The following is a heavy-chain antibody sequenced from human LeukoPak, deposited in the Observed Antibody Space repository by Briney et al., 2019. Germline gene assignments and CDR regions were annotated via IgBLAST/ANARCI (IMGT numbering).Heavy chain of an antibody. CDR2: ISWDGGST. J-gene: IGHJ6*03. D-gene: IGHD2-2*02. V-gene: IGHV3-43D*04. CDR3: AKDGVVVVPAAIGYYYYYYMDV. CDR1: GFTFDDYA. Sequence: GGSLRLSCAASGFTFDDYAMHWVRQAPGKGLEWVSLISWDGGSTYYADSVKGRFTISRDNSKKSQYLQMNRLREEDRALYYCAKDGVVVVPAAIGYYYYYYMDVWGKGTTVTVSS.